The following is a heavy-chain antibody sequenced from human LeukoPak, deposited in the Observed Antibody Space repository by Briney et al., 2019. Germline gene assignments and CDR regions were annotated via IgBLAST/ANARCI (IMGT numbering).Heavy chain of an antibody. CDR1: GFTLTSYE. J-gene: IGHJ4*02. Sequence: GGSLRLSCAPSGFTLTSYEMNWVRQAPGKGREGVSYISSVGSATYYADSARRRFPISRDNAKNSLYLPMNSLRAEDTAVYYCARAVGYSGFSDYWGQGTLVTVSS. V-gene: IGHV3-48*03. CDR2: ISSVGSAT. D-gene: IGHD5-12*01. CDR3: ARAVGYSGFSDY.